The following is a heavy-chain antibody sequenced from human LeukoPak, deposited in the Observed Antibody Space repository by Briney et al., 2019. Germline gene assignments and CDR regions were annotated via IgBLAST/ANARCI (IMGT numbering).Heavy chain of an antibody. D-gene: IGHD1-26*01. Sequence: PGGSLRLSCAASGFTFSSYAMSWVRQAPGKGLEWVSAISGSGGSTYYTDSVKGRITISRDNSKNTLYLQMNSLRAEDTAVYYCANPSSSYSGSYFSFDYWGQGTLVTVSS. J-gene: IGHJ4*02. V-gene: IGHV3-23*01. CDR3: ANPSSSYSGSYFSFDY. CDR1: GFTFSSYA. CDR2: ISGSGGST.